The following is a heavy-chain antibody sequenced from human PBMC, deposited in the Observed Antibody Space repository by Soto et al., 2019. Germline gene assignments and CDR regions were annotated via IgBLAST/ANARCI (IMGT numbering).Heavy chain of an antibody. CDR3: AKDRGYYDSSGLFDY. V-gene: IGHV3-30*18. CDR2: ISYDGSNK. D-gene: IGHD3-22*01. CDR1: GFTFSSYG. J-gene: IGHJ4*02. Sequence: GGSLRLSCAASGFTFSSYGMHWVRQAPGKGLEWVAVISYDGSNKYYADSVKGRFTISRDSSKNTLYLQMNSLRAEDTAVYYCAKDRGYYDSSGLFDYWGQGTLVTVSS.